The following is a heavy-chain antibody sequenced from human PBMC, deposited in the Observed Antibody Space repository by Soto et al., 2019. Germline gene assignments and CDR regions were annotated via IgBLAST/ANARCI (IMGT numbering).Heavy chain of an antibody. D-gene: IGHD3-3*01. CDR1: GGSISSGGYY. V-gene: IGHV4-31*03. CDR3: AGGPSRDFEGHNWFDP. Sequence: SETLSLTCTVSGGSISSGGYYWSWIRQHPGKGLEWIGYIYYSGSTYYNPSLNSRVTISVDTSNNQFSLKLSSVTAADTAVYYCAGGPSRDFEGHNWFDPWGQGTLVTVSS. CDR2: IYYSGST. J-gene: IGHJ5*02.